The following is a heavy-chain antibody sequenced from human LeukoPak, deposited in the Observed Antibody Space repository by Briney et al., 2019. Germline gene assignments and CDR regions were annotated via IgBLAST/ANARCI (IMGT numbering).Heavy chain of an antibody. J-gene: IGHJ4*02. D-gene: IGHD5-24*01. CDR1: GGSISSYY. CDR2: IYYSGST. Sequence: SETLSLTCTVSGGSISSYYWSWIRQPPGKGLEWIGYIYYSGSTNYNPSLKSRVTIPVDTSKNQFSLKLSSVTAADTAVYYCARFYDRRDRYYFDYWGQGTLVTVSS. CDR3: ARFYDRRDRYYFDY. V-gene: IGHV4-59*01.